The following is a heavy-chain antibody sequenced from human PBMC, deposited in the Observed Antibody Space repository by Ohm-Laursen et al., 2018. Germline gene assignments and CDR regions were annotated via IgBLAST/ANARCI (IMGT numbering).Heavy chain of an antibody. D-gene: IGHD2-21*01. CDR3: AKVGWGFDRGWFDS. CDR2: IYTSGST. Sequence: PSETLSLTCTVPGGSISSYYWGWIRQPAGKGLEWIGRIYTSGSTNYNPSLKSRVTMSVDTSKNQFSLKLSSVTAADTAIYYCAKVGWGFDRGWFDSWGQGTLVTVSS. V-gene: IGHV4-4*07. CDR1: GGSISSYY. J-gene: IGHJ5*01.